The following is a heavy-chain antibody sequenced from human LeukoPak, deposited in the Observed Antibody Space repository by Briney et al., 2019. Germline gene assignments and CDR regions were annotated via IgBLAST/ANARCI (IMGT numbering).Heavy chain of an antibody. J-gene: IGHJ5*02. CDR2: ISDYNGYT. Sequence: ASVKVSCKASGYTFTSYGISWVRQAPGQGLEWMGWISDYNGYTHYANNHQGRVTMTTDTSTSTAYMELRSLRSDDTAVYYCARDEARYSSGYYPNWFDPWGQGTLVTVSS. CDR3: ARDEARYSSGYYPNWFDP. CDR1: GYTFTSYG. D-gene: IGHD3-22*01. V-gene: IGHV1-18*01.